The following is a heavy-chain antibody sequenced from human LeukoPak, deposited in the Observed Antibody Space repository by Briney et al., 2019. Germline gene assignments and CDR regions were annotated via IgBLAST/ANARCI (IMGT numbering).Heavy chain of an antibody. V-gene: IGHV1-69*13. CDR3: ARDGPGDSAYFDY. Sequence: GASVKVSCKASGYTFTSYGISWVRQAPGQGLEWMGGIIPIFGTANYAQKFQGRVTITADESTSTAYMELSSLRSEDTAVYYCARDGPGDSAYFDYWGQGTLVTVSS. CDR2: IIPIFGTA. J-gene: IGHJ4*02. D-gene: IGHD7-27*01. CDR1: GYTFTSYG.